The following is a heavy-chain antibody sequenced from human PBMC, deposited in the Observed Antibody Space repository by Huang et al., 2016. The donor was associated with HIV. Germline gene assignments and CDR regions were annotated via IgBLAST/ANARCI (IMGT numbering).Heavy chain of an antibody. V-gene: IGHV3-30*02. CDR3: AEDPHDNGDYSLYQYYYYLDV. CDR2: WRAYGTNH. CDR1: GFTFSRYG. D-gene: IGHD4-17*01. Sequence: QVQLVESGGGVVQPGGSLRLSCSASGFTFSRYGLRWGRQALGRGRGGVAVWRAYGTNHFEAECRKGRIIIARDNARNKLFLQVNSLRSEDAGVYYCAEDPHDNGDYSLYQYYYYLDVWGKGTTVTVSS. J-gene: IGHJ6*03.